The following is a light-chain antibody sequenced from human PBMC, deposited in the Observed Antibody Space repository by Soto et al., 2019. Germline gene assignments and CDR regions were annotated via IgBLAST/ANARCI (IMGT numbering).Light chain of an antibody. V-gene: IGLV2-8*01. CDR1: SSDVGGYNY. Sequence: QSALTQPPSASGSPGQSVTISCTGTSSDVGGYNYDSWYQQHPGKAPKLMIYEVSKRPSGVPDRFSGSKSGNTASLTVSGLQAEDEAYYYCSSYAGSNIWVFGGGTKLTVL. CDR2: EVS. J-gene: IGLJ3*02. CDR3: SSYAGSNIWV.